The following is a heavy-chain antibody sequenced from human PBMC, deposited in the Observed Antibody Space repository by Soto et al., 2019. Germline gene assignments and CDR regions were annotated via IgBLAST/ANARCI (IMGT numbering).Heavy chain of an antibody. CDR2: INPSGGST. D-gene: IGHD2-21*02. J-gene: IGHJ4*02. CDR1: GYTFTSYY. V-gene: IGHV1-46*01. CDR3: ARLDPCGGDCLLPHG. Sequence: ASVKVSCKASGYTFTSYYMHWVLQAPGQGLEWMGIINPSGGSTSYAQKFQGRVTMTRDTSTSTVYMELSSLRSEDTAVYYCARLDPCGGDCLLPHGWGQGTLVTVSS.